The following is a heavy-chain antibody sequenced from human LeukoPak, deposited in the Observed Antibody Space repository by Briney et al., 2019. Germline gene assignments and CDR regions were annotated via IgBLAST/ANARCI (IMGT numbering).Heavy chain of an antibody. J-gene: IGHJ5*02. CDR1: GRSISSYY. Sequence: PSETLSLTCTVSGRSISSYYWSWIRQPPGKGLEWIGYIYYSGSTNYNPSLRSRVTISVDTSKNQFSLKLSSVTAADTAVYYCASLVPGLLWFGAEGWFDPWGQGTLVTVSS. CDR3: ASLVPGLLWFGAEGWFDP. D-gene: IGHD3-10*01. CDR2: IYYSGST. V-gene: IGHV4-59*01.